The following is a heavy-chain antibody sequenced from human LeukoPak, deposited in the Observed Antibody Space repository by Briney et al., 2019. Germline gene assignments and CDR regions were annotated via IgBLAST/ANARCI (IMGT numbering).Heavy chain of an antibody. Sequence: SETLSLTCTVSGGSISSSSYYWGWIRQPPGKGLEWIGSVYSSGSTYYNPSLKSRVTISVDTSKNQFSLKLTSVTAADTAVYYCARITPGGNSGDYWGQGTLVTASS. CDR2: VYSSGST. D-gene: IGHD4-23*01. V-gene: IGHV4-39*01. CDR3: ARITPGGNSGDY. J-gene: IGHJ4*02. CDR1: GGSISSSSYY.